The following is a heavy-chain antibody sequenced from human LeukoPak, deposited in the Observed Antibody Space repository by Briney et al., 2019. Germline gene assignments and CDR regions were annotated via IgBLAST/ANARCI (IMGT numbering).Heavy chain of an antibody. J-gene: IGHJ4*02. D-gene: IGHD3-22*01. CDR2: IYYSGST. CDR1: GGSISSYY. Sequence: SETLSLTCTVSGGSISSYYWNWIRQPPGKGLEWIGYIYYSGSTNYNPSLKSRVTISVDTSKNQFSLKLSSVTAADTAVYYCARGADGSGYYSVFYFDYWGQGTLVTVSS. V-gene: IGHV4-59*01. CDR3: ARGADGSGYYSVFYFDY.